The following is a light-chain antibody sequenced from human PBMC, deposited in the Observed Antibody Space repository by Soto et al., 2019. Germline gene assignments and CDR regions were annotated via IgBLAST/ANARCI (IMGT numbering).Light chain of an antibody. CDR2: KAS. V-gene: IGKV1-5*03. Sequence: TLSASVEDRVTITCRASQSISSWLAWYQQKPGKAPKLLIYKASSLESGVPSRFSGSGSVTEFTHTISNLQPQYLPSYYSHLHNSYPLTLGGGTKVDIK. J-gene: IGKJ4*01. CDR1: QSISSW. CDR3: HLHNSYPLT.